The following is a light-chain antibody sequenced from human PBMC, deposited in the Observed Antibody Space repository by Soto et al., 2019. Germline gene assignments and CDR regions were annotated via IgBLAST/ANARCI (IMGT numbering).Light chain of an antibody. CDR3: QQYYTTPPVT. Sequence: DIVMTQSPDSLGVSLGERATINCKSSQSVLYSSNNKNYLAWYQQKPGQPPNLLIYWASTRASGVPDRFSGSGSGTDFTLTISSLQAEDVAVYYCQQYYTTPPVTFGPGTKVDIK. J-gene: IGKJ3*01. V-gene: IGKV4-1*01. CDR1: QSVLYSSNNKNY. CDR2: WAS.